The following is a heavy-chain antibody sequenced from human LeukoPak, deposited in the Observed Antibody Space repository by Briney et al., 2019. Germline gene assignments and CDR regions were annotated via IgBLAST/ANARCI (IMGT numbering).Heavy chain of an antibody. CDR1: GFTVSSNY. D-gene: IGHD4-17*01. CDR3: AKDYYGDYPPGYFQH. Sequence: GGSLRLSCAASGFTVSSNYMSWVRQAPGKGLEWVSVIYSGGSTYYADSVKGRFTISRDNSKNTLYLQMNSLRAEDTAVYYCAKDYYGDYPPGYFQHWGQGTLVTVSS. CDR2: IYSGGST. V-gene: IGHV3-53*01. J-gene: IGHJ1*01.